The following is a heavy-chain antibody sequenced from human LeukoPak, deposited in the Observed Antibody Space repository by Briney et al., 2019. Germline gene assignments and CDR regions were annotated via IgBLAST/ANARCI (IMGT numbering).Heavy chain of an antibody. Sequence: ASVKVSCKASGYTFTSYGISWVRQAPGQGLEWMGWISAYNGNTNYAQKLQGRVTMTTDTSTSTAYMELRSLRSDDTAVYYCARDLDRSGWDFGFDYWGQGTLVTVSS. CDR3: ARDLDRSGWDFGFDY. CDR1: GYTFTSYG. CDR2: ISAYNGNT. V-gene: IGHV1-18*01. J-gene: IGHJ4*02. D-gene: IGHD3-22*01.